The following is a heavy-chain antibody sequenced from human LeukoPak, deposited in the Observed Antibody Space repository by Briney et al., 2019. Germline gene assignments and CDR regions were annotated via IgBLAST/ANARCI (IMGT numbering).Heavy chain of an antibody. V-gene: IGHV4-39*07. D-gene: IGHD7-27*01. CDR2: IYYSGST. J-gene: IGHJ4*02. Sequence: SETLSLTCTVSGGSISSSSYYWGWIRQPPGKGLEWIGSIYYSGSTYYNPSLKSRVTISVDTSKNQFSLKLSSVTAADTAVYYCARLLGMQGFDYWGQGTLVTVSS. CDR3: ARLLGMQGFDY. CDR1: GGSISSSSYY.